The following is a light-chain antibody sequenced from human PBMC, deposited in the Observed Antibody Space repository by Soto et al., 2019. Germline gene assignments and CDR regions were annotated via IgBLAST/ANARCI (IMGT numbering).Light chain of an antibody. CDR3: QQYGSSPYT. J-gene: IGKJ2*01. CDR1: QNFGKTF. Sequence: EIVLTQSPGTLSLSPGERATLSCRASQNFGKTFLAWYQQKPGQAPRLLIYGASSRATGIPDRFSGSGSETDFTLTISRLETEDFAVYYCQQYGSSPYTFGQGTKLEI. CDR2: GAS. V-gene: IGKV3-20*01.